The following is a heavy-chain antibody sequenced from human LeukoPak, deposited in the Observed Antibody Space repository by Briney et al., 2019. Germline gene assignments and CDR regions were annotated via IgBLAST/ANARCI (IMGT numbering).Heavy chain of an antibody. Sequence: SGGSLRLSCAASGFTFSSYAMHWVRQAPGKGLEYVSAISGNGGSTYYANSVKGRFTISRDNSKNTLYLQMGSLRAEDMAVYYCARRGSSYGDSMVCWGQGTLVTVSS. CDR1: GFTFSSYA. CDR2: ISGNGGST. CDR3: ARRGSSYGDSMVC. D-gene: IGHD4-17*01. V-gene: IGHV3-64*01. J-gene: IGHJ4*02.